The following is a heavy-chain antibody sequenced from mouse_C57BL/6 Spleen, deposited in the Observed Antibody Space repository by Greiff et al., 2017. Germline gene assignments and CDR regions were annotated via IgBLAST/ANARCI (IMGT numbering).Heavy chain of an antibody. V-gene: IGHV1-26*01. Sequence: EVQLQQSGPELVKPGASVKISCKASGYTFTDYYMNWVKQSHGKSLEWIGDINPNNGGTSYNQKFKGKATLTVDKSSSPAYMELRSLTSEDSAVYYCARQGDHWGQGTLVTVSA. J-gene: IGHJ3*01. CDR1: GYTFTDYY. CDR3: ARQGDH. CDR2: INPNNGGT.